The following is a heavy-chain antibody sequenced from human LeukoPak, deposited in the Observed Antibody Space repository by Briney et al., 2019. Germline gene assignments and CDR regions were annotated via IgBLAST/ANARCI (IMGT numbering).Heavy chain of an antibody. Sequence: GASLRLSCAASGFTFSSYAMSWVRQAPGKGLEWVSAISGSGGSTYYTDSVKGRFTISRDNSKNTLYLQMNSLRAEDTAVYYCAKVGYDFRDPLAPSYYFDYWGQGTPVTVSS. CDR2: ISGSGGST. V-gene: IGHV3-23*01. CDR1: GFTFSSYA. D-gene: IGHD3-3*01. CDR3: AKVGYDFRDPLAPSYYFDY. J-gene: IGHJ4*02.